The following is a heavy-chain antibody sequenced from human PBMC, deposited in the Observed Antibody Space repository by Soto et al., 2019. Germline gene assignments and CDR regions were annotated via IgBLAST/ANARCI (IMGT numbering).Heavy chain of an antibody. CDR3: ARQTDSSGWAYGMEV. V-gene: IGHV1-18*01. CDR2: ISAYSGNT. CDR1: GYTFTTYG. J-gene: IGHJ6*02. D-gene: IGHD6-19*01. Sequence: ASVKVSCKAFGYTFTTYGVTWVRQVPGQVLERMGWISAYSGNTNYTKKFQGRVTLTTDTSTSTVHMELRSLRFDDTAVYYCARQTDSSGWAYGMEVWG.